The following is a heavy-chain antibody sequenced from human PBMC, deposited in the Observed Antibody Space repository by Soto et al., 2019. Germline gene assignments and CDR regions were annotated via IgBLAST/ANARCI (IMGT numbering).Heavy chain of an antibody. J-gene: IGHJ4*02. CDR3: ERKKFPGLFNN. Sequence: PSETLSLTCAVYGGSFSGYYWTWIRQPSGTGLEWIGEINHSGSTNYNPSLKSRVTISVDTSKNQFSLKLTSVTAADTAVNYCERKKFPGLFNNWGREPLLTFS. V-gene: IGHV4-34*01. CDR1: GGSFSGYY. CDR2: INHSGST.